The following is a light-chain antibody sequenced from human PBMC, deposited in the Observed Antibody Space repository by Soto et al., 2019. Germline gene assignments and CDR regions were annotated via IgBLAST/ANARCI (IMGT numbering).Light chain of an antibody. CDR1: TGAVTNTNY. J-gene: IGLJ3*02. V-gene: IGLV7-43*01. CDR3: VLYSPNTHV. CDR2: STS. Sequence: QAVVSQEPSLTLSPGGTVTFTCASSTGAVTNTNYPNWFQQKPGQAPKSLIHSTSMKHSWTPARFSGSLIGGKAALTLSTVQHEDEAEDYGVLYSPNTHVFGGGTKFT.